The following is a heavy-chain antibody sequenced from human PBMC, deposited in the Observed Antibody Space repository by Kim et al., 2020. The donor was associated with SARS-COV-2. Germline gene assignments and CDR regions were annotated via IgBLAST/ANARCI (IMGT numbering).Heavy chain of an antibody. CDR1: GFTFSICI. CDR2: ISPTGDVT. CDR3: APDWNHFDH. Sequence: GGSLRLSCAASGFTFSICIMTWVRQAPGKGLEWVSIISPTGDVTYYADSVKGRFSISRDNSRNTLFLQMDSLRAEDTAEYFCAPDWNHFDHWGQGTLVTVSS. V-gene: IGHV3-23*01. J-gene: IGHJ4*02. D-gene: IGHD1-1*01.